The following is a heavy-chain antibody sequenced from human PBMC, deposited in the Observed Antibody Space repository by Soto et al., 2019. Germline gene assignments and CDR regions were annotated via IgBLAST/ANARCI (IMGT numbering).Heavy chain of an antibody. CDR3: ARSFNWTDAVCYTGHDYGMDV. Sequence: GSSVKVSCKTSGYTFSDYYMHWVRQAPGQGLEWMGWINPNSGGTNFAQKFQGRATMARDTSISTADMERSGRRSDDTAVYYCARSFNWTDAVCYTGHDYGMDVWG. V-gene: IGHV1-2*02. J-gene: IGHJ6*04. CDR2: INPNSGGT. D-gene: IGHD2-8*01. CDR1: GYTFSDYY.